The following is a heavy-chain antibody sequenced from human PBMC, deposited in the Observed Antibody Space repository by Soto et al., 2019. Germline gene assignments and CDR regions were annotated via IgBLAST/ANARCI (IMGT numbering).Heavy chain of an antibody. CDR3: ARDRRWLPRGPNNWLDL. J-gene: IGHJ5*02. Sequence: TSETLSLTCTVSGGSINSGDYYWTWVRQPPGKGLEWIGYIYYDGNSQHNPSLKSRVTMSIDTSKNQFSLNLSSVTAADTAVYYCARDRRWLPRGPNNWLDLWGQGTQLTVSS. CDR1: GGSINSGDYY. V-gene: IGHV4-30-4*01. CDR2: IYYDGNS. D-gene: IGHD5-12*01.